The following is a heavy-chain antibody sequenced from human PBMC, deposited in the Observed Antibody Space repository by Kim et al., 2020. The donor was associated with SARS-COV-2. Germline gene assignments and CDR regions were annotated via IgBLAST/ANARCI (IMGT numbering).Heavy chain of an antibody. CDR2: ISYDGSNK. D-gene: IGHD3-16*01. V-gene: IGHV3-30*04. CDR3: ARGDTDFDY. J-gene: IGHJ4*02. CDR1: GFTFSSYA. Sequence: GGSLRLSCAASGFTFSSYAMHWVRQAPGKGLEWVAVISYDGSNKYYADSVKGRFTISRDNSKNTLYLQMNSLRAEDTAVYYCARGDTDFDYWGQGTLVTV.